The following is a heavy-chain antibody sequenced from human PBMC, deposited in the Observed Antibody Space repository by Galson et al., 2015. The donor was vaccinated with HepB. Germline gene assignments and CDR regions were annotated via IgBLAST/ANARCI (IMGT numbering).Heavy chain of an antibody. CDR2: ISAGSTGT. Sequence: SLRLSCAGSGFAFSNYAMSWVRQASGKGLEWVSAISAGSTGTYYADSVKGRFTISRDNSRNTMYLEINSLRAEDTAVYFCGKGTGRTAYYYGMDVWGQGTTVTVSS. D-gene: IGHD1-14*01. CDR1: GFAFSNYA. CDR3: GKGTGRTAYYYGMDV. V-gene: IGHV3-23*01. J-gene: IGHJ6*02.